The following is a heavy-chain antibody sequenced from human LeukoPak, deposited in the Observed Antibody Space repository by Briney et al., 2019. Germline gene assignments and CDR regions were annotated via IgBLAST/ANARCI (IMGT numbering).Heavy chain of an antibody. Sequence: ASVKVSCKASGGTFSSYAISWVRQAPGQGLEWMGGIIPIFGTANYAQKFQGRVTITADESTSTAYMELSSLRSEDTAVYYCARSPYYGSGSYLGYWGQGTLVTVSS. CDR3: ARSPYYGSGSYLGY. CDR1: GGTFSSYA. D-gene: IGHD3-10*01. CDR2: IIPIFGTA. J-gene: IGHJ4*02. V-gene: IGHV1-69*13.